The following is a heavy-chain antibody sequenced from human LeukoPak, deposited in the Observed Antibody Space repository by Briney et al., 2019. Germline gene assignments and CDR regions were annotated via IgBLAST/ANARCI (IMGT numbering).Heavy chain of an antibody. D-gene: IGHD3-22*01. CDR1: GFTFSNHA. V-gene: IGHV3-23*01. CDR3: AKRYYSDSSGYLGSLNY. CDR2: ISGGGGST. J-gene: IGHJ4*02. Sequence: PGGSLRLSCAASGFTFSNHAMSWVRQAPGKGLEWVSAISGGGGSTYYADSVRGRFTISRDNSKNTVYLQMNSLRAGDTAVYYCAKRYYSDSSGYLGSLNYWGQGTLVTVSS.